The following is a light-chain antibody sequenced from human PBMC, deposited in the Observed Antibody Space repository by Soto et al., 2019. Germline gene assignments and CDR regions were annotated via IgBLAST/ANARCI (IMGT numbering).Light chain of an antibody. CDR2: DAS. V-gene: IGKV1-33*01. Sequence: DIQMTQAPSSLSASVGDRVTITCRASQVISKFLNLYQLKPGKAPKLLIFDASELETGVTSRFSGHRSGTDLSFIISSLQPEDIATYYCQQYDNYPLTFGGGTKVDI. CDR1: QVISKF. J-gene: IGKJ4*01. CDR3: QQYDNYPLT.